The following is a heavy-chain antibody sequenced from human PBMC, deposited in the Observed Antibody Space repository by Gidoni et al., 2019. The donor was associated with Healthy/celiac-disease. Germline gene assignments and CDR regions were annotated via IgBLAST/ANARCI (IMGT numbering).Heavy chain of an antibody. CDR1: GGSISSSSYY. J-gene: IGHJ5*02. V-gene: IGHV4-39*07. CDR2: IYYSGST. D-gene: IGHD6-13*01. CDR3: ARVSRDSSWAVRESNWFDP. Sequence: QLQLQESGPGLVKPSETLSLTCTVSGGSISSSSYYWGWIRQPPGKGLEWIGSIYYSGSTYYNPSLKSRVTISVDTSKNQFSLKLSSVTAADTAVYYCARVSRDSSWAVRESNWFDPWGQGTLVTVSS.